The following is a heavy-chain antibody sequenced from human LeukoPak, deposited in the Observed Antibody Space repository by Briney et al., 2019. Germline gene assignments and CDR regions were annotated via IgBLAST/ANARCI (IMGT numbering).Heavy chain of an antibody. V-gene: IGHV3-23*01. CDR2: VSESGGTT. Sequence: GGSLRLSCAASGSTFSTYAMSWVRQAPGKELEWVSGVSESGGTTYYADSVKGRFTISRDNSKSTLYLQMNSLRVEDAAVYYCAKDPSTSWYWYFQLWGQGTLVTVSS. D-gene: IGHD2-8*02. CDR3: AKDPSTSWYWYFQL. CDR1: GSTFSTYA. J-gene: IGHJ1*01.